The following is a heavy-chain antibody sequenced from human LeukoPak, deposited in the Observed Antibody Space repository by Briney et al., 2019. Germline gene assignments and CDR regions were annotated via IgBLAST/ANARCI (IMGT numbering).Heavy chain of an antibody. Sequence: SETLSLTCTVSGGSISTSNYYWGWIRQPPGKGLEWIGNIFYSGSTYYSPSLKSRVTISVDTSRNQFSLKLSSVTAADTAVYYCARHSGSYVRGWFDPWGQGTLVTVSS. D-gene: IGHD1-26*01. CDR3: ARHSGSYVRGWFDP. CDR1: GGSISTSNYY. J-gene: IGHJ5*02. V-gene: IGHV4-39*01. CDR2: IFYSGST.